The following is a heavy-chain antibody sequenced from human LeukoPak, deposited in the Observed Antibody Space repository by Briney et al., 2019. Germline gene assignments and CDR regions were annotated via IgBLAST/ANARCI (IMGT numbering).Heavy chain of an antibody. CDR3: ARGTVIVVARGYYFDY. V-gene: IGHV4-34*01. Sequence: SETLSLTCAVYGGSFSGYYWSWIRQPPGKGLEWIGEINHSGSTNYNPSLKSRVTISVDTSKNQFSLKLSSVTAADTAVYYCARGTVIVVARGYYFDYWGQGTLVTVSS. J-gene: IGHJ4*02. CDR2: INHSGST. D-gene: IGHD3-22*01. CDR1: GGSFSGYY.